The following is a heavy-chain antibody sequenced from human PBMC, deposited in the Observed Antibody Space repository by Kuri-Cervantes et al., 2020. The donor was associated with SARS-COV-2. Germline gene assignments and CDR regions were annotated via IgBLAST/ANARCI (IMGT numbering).Heavy chain of an antibody. CDR1: GFTFDDYA. CDR3: ARDRLGDI. Sequence: SLKISCAASGFTFDDYAMHWVRQAPGKGLEWVSGISWNSGSTYYADSVKGRFTISRDNAKNSLYLQMNSLRAEDTAVYYCARDRLGDIWGQGTMVTVSS. CDR2: ISWNSGST. D-gene: IGHD3-16*01. V-gene: IGHV3-9*01. J-gene: IGHJ3*02.